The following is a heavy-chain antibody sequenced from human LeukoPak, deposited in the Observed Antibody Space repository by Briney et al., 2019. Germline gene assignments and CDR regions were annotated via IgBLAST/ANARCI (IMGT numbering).Heavy chain of an antibody. CDR3: ISALSRDTAMVRDYFDY. CDR2: IKSKTDGGTT. CDR1: GFTFSNAW. J-gene: IGHJ4*02. Sequence: GGSLRLSFAASGFTFSNAWMSWVRQAPGKGLEWVGRIKSKTDGGTTDYAAPVKGRFTISRDDSKNTLYLQMNSLKTEDTAVYYCISALSRDTAMVRDYFDYWGQGTLVTVSS. V-gene: IGHV3-15*01. D-gene: IGHD5-18*01.